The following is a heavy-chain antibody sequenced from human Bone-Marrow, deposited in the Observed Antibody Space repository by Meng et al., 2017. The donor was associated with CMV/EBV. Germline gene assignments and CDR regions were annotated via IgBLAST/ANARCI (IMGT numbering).Heavy chain of an antibody. D-gene: IGHD5-12*01. CDR2: INPSGGST. J-gene: IGHJ6*02. CDR3: ARDAVIVAIHYYHYGMDV. CDR1: GYTFTSYY. V-gene: IGHV1-46*01. Sequence: ASVKVSCKASGYTFTSYYMHWVRQAPGQGLEWMGIINPSGGSTSYAQKFQGRVTMTRDTSTSTVYMELSRLRSDDTAVYYCARDAVIVAIHYYHYGMDVWGQGTTVTVSS.